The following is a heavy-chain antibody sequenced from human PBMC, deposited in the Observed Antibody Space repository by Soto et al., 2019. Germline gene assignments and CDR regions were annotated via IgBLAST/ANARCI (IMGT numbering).Heavy chain of an antibody. Sequence: QVQLHQWGTELLKPSETLSLTCAVDGGSFSGFYWNWIRQTPGKGLEWIGEIDQSGGRQSGSTNYNPSLGRRVIISGDTSKKRMSLTLSSVTAADTALYYCARGLKVGTTIYWYFDLWGRGTLVTVSS. V-gene: IGHV4-34*01. D-gene: IGHD1-26*01. CDR2: IDQSGGRQSGST. CDR3: ARGLKVGTTIYWYFDL. J-gene: IGHJ2*01. CDR1: GGSFSGFY.